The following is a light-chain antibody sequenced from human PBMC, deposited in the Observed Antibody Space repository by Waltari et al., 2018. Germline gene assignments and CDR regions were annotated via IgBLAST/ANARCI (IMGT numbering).Light chain of an antibody. V-gene: IGKV3-15*01. CDR2: GAS. CDR1: QSVSSN. CDR3: QQYNNWPYT. Sequence: EIVMTQPPATLSVSPGERATLSCRARQSVSSNLAWYQQKPGQAPRLLIYGASTRATGIPARFSGSGSGTEFTLTISSMQSEDFAVYYCQQYNNWPYTFGQGTKLEIK. J-gene: IGKJ2*01.